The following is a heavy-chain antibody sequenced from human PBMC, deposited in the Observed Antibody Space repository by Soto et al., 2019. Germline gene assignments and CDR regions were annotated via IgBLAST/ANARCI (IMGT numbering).Heavy chain of an antibody. J-gene: IGHJ4*02. V-gene: IGHV4-59*01. Sequence: QVQLQESGPGLVKPSETLSLTCTVSGGSISSYYWSWIRQPPGKGLEWIGYIYYSGITDYNPSLKSRVTISVGTSKSQFSLKLSSVTAADTAVYYCARGGGVYYFDYWGQGTLVTVCS. CDR1: GGSISSYY. CDR3: ARGGGVYYFDY. D-gene: IGHD2-8*02. CDR2: IYYSGIT.